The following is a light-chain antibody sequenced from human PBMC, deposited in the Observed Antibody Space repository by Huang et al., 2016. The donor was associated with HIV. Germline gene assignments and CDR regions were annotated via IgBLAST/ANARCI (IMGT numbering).Light chain of an antibody. CDR1: QSVSGN. Sequence: EIVMTQSPATLSVSPGERATLSCSASQSVSGNLAWYQQKPGQAPRLLIDGASTRATGVPARFSGSGSGTEFTLTISSLQSEDFAVYYCQQYNNWPPWTFGQGTKVEIQ. CDR2: GAS. CDR3: QQYNNWPPWT. V-gene: IGKV3-15*01. J-gene: IGKJ1*01.